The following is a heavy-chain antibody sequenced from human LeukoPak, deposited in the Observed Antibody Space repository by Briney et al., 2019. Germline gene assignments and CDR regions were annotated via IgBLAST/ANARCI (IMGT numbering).Heavy chain of an antibody. V-gene: IGHV4-34*01. CDR3: ARGYSGIIYGSFDY. CDR1: GGSFSGYY. CDR2: INHSGST. D-gene: IGHD1-26*01. Sequence: PSETLSLTCAVYGGSFSGYYWSWIRQPPGKGLEWIGEINHSGSTNYNPSLKSRVTISVDTSKNQFSLKLSSVTAADTAVYYCARGYSGIIYGSFDYWGQGTLVTVSS. J-gene: IGHJ4*02.